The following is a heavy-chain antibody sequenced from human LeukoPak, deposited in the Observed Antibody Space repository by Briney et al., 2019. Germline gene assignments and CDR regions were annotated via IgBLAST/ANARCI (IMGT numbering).Heavy chain of an antibody. Sequence: PSETLSLTRTVSGGSISSYYWSWIRQPPGKGLEWIGYIYYSGSTNYNPSLKSRVTISVDTSKNQFSLKLSSVTAADTAVYYCARDRSDGYGDFNFDYWAREPWSPSPQ. CDR3: ARDRSDGYGDFNFDY. D-gene: IGHD4-17*01. J-gene: IGHJ4*02. CDR2: IYYSGST. CDR1: GGSISSYY. V-gene: IGHV4-59*01.